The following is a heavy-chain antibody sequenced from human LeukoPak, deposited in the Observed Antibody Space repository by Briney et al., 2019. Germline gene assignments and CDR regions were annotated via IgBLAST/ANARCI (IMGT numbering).Heavy chain of an antibody. D-gene: IGHD4-17*01. CDR3: ARELAYGGLDY. V-gene: IGHV1-18*01. Sequence: VASVKVSCKASGYTFTSYGISWVRQAPGQGLEWMGWISAYNGNTNYAQKLQGRVTMTTDTSTSIAYMELRSLRSDDTAVYYCARELAYGGLDYRGQGTLVTVSS. CDR1: GYTFTSYG. J-gene: IGHJ4*02. CDR2: ISAYNGNT.